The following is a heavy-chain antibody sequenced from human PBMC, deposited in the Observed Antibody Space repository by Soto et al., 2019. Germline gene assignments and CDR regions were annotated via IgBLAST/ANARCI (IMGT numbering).Heavy chain of an antibody. CDR3: AREYYYDSSGYPQPHFDY. CDR2: ISAYNGNT. Sequence: ASVKVSCKASGYTFTSYGISWVRQAPGQGLEWMGWISAYNGNTNYAQKLQGRVTMTRNTSISTAYMELRSLRSDDTAVYYCAREYYYDSSGYPQPHFDYWGQGTLVTVSS. CDR1: GYTFTSYG. V-gene: IGHV1-18*01. D-gene: IGHD3-22*01. J-gene: IGHJ4*02.